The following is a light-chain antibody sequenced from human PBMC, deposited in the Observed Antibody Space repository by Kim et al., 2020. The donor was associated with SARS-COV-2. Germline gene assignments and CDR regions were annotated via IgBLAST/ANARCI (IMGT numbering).Light chain of an antibody. J-gene: IGLJ1*01. Sequence: SYELTQPPSVSVAPGETASITCGGDNIGRKSVHWYQQNPGQAPVLVIFFDTDRPSGIPERFSGSNSGNTATLTISRVEAGDEADYYCQVWDGTCVFGSGTKVTVL. V-gene: IGLV3-21*04. CDR1: NIGRKS. CDR2: FDT. CDR3: QVWDGTCV.